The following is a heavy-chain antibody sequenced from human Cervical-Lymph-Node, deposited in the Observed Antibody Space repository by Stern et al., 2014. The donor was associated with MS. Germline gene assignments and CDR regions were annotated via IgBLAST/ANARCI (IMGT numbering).Heavy chain of an antibody. V-gene: IGHV3-30-3*01. CDR3: VREDGDFDY. J-gene: IGHJ4*02. CDR1: GFTFSSHV. D-gene: IGHD2-8*01. Sequence: VQLVESGGGVVQPGGSLRLSCAASGFTFSSHVMHWVRQAPGKGLELVAFIWHDENNNAYAVSVTGRFTISRDNSNNTLSLQMNSLRAEDTAVYYCVREDGDFDYWGQGTLVTVSS. CDR2: IWHDENNN.